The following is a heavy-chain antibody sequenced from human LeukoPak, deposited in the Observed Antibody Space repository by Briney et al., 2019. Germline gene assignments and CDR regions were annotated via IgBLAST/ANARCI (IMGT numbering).Heavy chain of an antibody. Sequence: AAAVKVSCEASVGTSISYTLSGGPPAPGQGGEWMGRIIPILGIANYAQKFQGRVTLTADKSTSTAYIEQSSARPEDTAEYYCARDRRDSSAPRWADYWGQGTLVAVSS. CDR1: VGTSISYT. CDR3: ARDRRDSSAPRWADY. J-gene: IGHJ4*02. D-gene: IGHD6-25*01. V-gene: IGHV1-69*04. CDR2: IIPILGIA.